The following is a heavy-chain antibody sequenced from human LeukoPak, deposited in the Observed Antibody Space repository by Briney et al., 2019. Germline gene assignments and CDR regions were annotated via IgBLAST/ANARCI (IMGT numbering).Heavy chain of an antibody. V-gene: IGHV3-11*04. CDR1: GFTLSDYY. D-gene: IGHD6-13*01. CDR3: ARGSSSWYYFDY. CDR2: ISSSGSTI. Sequence: GGSLRLSCAASGFTLSDYYMSWIRQAPGKGLEWVSYISSSGSTIYYADSVKGRFTISRDNAKNSLYLQMNNLRAEDTAVYYCARGSSSWYYFDYWGQGTLVTVSS. J-gene: IGHJ4*02.